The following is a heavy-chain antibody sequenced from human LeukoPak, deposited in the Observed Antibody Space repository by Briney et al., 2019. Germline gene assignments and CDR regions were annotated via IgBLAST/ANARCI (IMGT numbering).Heavy chain of an antibody. CDR3: ARVNAAAGYAFDI. V-gene: IGHV4-30-2*01. D-gene: IGHD6-13*01. J-gene: IGHJ3*02. CDR1: GGSISSGGYS. CDR2: IYHSGST. Sequence: PSQTLSLTGAVSGGSISSGGYSWSWIRQPPGKGLKGIGYIYHSGSTYYNPSLKSRVTISVDRSKNQFSLKLSSVTAADTAVYYCARVNAAAGYAFDIWGQGTMVTVSS.